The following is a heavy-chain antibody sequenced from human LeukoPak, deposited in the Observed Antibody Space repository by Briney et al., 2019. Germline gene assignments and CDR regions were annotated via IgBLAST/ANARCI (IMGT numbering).Heavy chain of an antibody. J-gene: IGHJ6*02. CDR3: ARDRPLSVIAAGLYYYYGMDV. D-gene: IGHD6-13*01. V-gene: IGHV1-46*01. Sequence: ASVKVSCKASGYTFTSYYIDWVRQAPGQGLEWMGVINPSGGSTRYAQKFQGGVTMTGDPSTRTVYMELSSLTSDDTAVYYCARDRPLSVIAAGLYYYYGMDVWGQGTTVTVSS. CDR2: INPSGGST. CDR1: GYTFTSYY.